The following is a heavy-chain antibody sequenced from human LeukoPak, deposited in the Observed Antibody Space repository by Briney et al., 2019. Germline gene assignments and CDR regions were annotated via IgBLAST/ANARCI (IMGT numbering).Heavy chain of an antibody. CDR1: GFTFSGYA. CDR3: AKKRTPVAGTNYFDY. V-gene: IGHV3-23*01. J-gene: IGHJ4*02. Sequence: GGSLRLSCAASGFTFSGYAMSWVRQAPGKGLEWVSAVSAGGDNTYYAESVKGRFTISRDSSKNTVYLQMNSLRVEDTARYCCAKKRTPVAGTNYFDYWGQGTLVTVSS. CDR2: VSAGGDNT. D-gene: IGHD6-19*01.